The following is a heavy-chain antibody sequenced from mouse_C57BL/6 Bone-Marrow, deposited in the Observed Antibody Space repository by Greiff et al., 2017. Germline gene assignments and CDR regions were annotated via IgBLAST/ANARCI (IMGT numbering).Heavy chain of an antibody. J-gene: IGHJ4*01. CDR1: GFTFSDYG. V-gene: IGHV5-15*01. D-gene: IGHD2-4*01. CDR2: ISNLAYSI. CDR3: ARYDYDGDAMDY. Sequence: EVKLMESGGGLVQPGGSLKLSCAASGFTFSDYGMAWVRQAPRKGPEWVAFISNLAYSIYYADTVTGRFTISRENAKNTLYLEMSSLRSEDTAMXYCARYDYDGDAMDYWGQGTSVTVSS.